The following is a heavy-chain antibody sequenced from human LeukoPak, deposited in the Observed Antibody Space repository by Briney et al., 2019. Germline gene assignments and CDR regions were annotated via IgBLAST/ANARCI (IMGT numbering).Heavy chain of an antibody. CDR1: AFTFGSYG. Sequence: GRSLRLSCAYSAFTFGSYGVHWGSQAPRNELEWVAAVLYDGSNKYYEDSVKGRFTISRDNSKNTLYLQMNSLRAEDTAVYFCAKAYDYYSSGYYPADYWGQGTLVTVSS. V-gene: IGHV3-30*18. D-gene: IGHD3-22*01. CDR2: VLYDGSNK. J-gene: IGHJ4*02. CDR3: AKAYDYYSSGYYPADY.